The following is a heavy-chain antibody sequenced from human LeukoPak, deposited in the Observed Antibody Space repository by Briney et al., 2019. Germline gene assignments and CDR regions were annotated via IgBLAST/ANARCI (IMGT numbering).Heavy chain of an antibody. CDR2: IYYSGST. J-gene: IGHJ4*02. V-gene: IGHV4-59*01. Sequence: SETLSLTCTVSGGSISSYYWSWIRQPPGKGLEWIGYIYYSGSTNYNPSLKSRVTISIDTSKNQFSLKVRSVTAADTAVYYCARGGYSGYAPLDYWGQGTLVTVSS. CDR3: ARGGYSGYAPLDY. CDR1: GGSISSYY. D-gene: IGHD5-12*01.